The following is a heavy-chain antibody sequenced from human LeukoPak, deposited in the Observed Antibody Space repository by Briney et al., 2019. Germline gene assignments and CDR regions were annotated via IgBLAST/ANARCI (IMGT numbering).Heavy chain of an antibody. J-gene: IGHJ4*02. CDR3: ARGRLPKYYFDS. CDR2: VSGSGDNT. Sequence: QPGESLRLSCAASGFTFSTYAISWVRQAPGKGLEWVSGVSGSGDNTYYADSVKGRFTVSRDNSKSTVYLQMNSLRVDGTAVYYCARGRLPKYYFDSWGQGTLVTVSS. D-gene: IGHD4-11*01. V-gene: IGHV3-23*01. CDR1: GFTFSTYA.